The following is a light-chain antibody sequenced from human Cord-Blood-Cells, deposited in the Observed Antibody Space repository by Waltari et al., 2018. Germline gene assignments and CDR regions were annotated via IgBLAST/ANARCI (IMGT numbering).Light chain of an antibody. CDR2: DVS. Sequence: QSALTQPRSVSGSPGQSVTISCTGTISDVGGYNSVSWYQQHPGKAPKLMIYDVSKRPSGVPDRFSGSKTGNTASLTISGLQAEDEADYYCCSYAGSYTFDVFGTGTKVTVL. V-gene: IGLV2-11*01. CDR1: ISDVGGYNS. CDR3: CSYAGSYTFDV. J-gene: IGLJ1*01.